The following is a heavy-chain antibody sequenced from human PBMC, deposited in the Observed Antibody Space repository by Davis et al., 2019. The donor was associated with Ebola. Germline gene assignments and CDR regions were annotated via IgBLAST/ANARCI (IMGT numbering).Heavy chain of an antibody. J-gene: IGHJ6*02. Sequence: AASVKVSCKASGYTFTSYGISCVRHAPGQGLEWMGRIIPILGIANYAQKFQGRVTITADKSTSTAYMELSSLRSEDTAVYYCARAGRAAGTTVLHYYYGMDVWGQGTTVTVSS. CDR3: ARAGRAAGTTVLHYYYGMDV. CDR2: IIPILGIA. V-gene: IGHV1-69*04. D-gene: IGHD6-13*01. CDR1: GYTFTSYG.